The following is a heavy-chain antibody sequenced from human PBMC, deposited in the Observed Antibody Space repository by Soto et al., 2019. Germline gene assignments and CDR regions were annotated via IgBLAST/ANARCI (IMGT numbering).Heavy chain of an antibody. CDR1: GYTFTGYY. CDR2: INPNSGGT. D-gene: IGHD2-2*01. J-gene: IGHJ3*02. V-gene: IGHV1-2*04. Sequence: ASVKVSCKASGYTFTGYYMHWVRQAPGQGLEWMGWINPNSGGTNYAQKFQGWVTMTRDSSISTAYMELSRLRSDDTAVYYCARDSTLLSHAFEIWGQGTMVTVSS. CDR3: ARDSTLLSHAFEI.